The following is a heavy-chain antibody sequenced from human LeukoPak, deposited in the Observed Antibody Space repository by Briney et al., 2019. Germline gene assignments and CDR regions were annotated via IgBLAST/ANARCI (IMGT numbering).Heavy chain of an antibody. J-gene: IGHJ4*02. CDR2: IKQDGSEK. V-gene: IGHV3-7*01. CDR3: ASYGAAAGKLYFDY. CDR1: GFTFSSYW. Sequence: PGGSLRLSCAASGFTFSSYWMSWVRQAPGKGLEWVANIKQDGSEKYYVDSVKGQFTISRDNAKNSLYLQMNSLRAEDTAVYYCASYGAAAGKLYFDYWGQGTLVTVSS. D-gene: IGHD6-25*01.